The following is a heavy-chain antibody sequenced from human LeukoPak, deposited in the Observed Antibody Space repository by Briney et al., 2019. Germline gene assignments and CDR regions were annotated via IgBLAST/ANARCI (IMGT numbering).Heavy chain of an antibody. Sequence: GGSLRLSCAASGFTFSSYWMSWVRQAPGKGLEWVANIKQDGSEKYYVDSVKGRFTISRDNAKNSLYLQMNSLRAEDTAVYYCAKDRGYCSSTSCQSHDYWGQGTLVTVSS. V-gene: IGHV3-7*01. CDR2: IKQDGSEK. CDR1: GFTFSSYW. D-gene: IGHD2-2*01. J-gene: IGHJ4*02. CDR3: AKDRGYCSSTSCQSHDY.